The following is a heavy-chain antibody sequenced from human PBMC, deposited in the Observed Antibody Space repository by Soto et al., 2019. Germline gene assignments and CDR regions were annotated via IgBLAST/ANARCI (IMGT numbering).Heavy chain of an antibody. CDR2: IIPIFGTA. J-gene: IGHJ5*02. Sequence: SVKVSCKASGGTFSSYAISWVRQAPGQGLEWMGGIIPIFGTANYAQKFQGRVTITADESTSTAYMELSSLRSEDTAVYYCARGRLSVINNWFDPWGQGTLVTVSS. CDR1: GGTFSSYA. CDR3: ARGRLSVINNWFDP. V-gene: IGHV1-69*13. D-gene: IGHD2-21*01.